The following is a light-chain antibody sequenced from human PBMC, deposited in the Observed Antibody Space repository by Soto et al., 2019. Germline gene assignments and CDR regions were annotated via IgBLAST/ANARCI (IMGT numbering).Light chain of an antibody. CDR3: QQYSSYFLT. CDR1: QSISRS. J-gene: IGKJ3*01. Sequence: DIQMTQSPSTLSASVGDRVTITCRASQSISRSLARYQQKPGKAPNLLIYDASSLESGVPSRFSGSGFGTEFTLTISSLQPDDFATYYCQQYSSYFLTFGPGTKVDIK. V-gene: IGKV1-5*01. CDR2: DAS.